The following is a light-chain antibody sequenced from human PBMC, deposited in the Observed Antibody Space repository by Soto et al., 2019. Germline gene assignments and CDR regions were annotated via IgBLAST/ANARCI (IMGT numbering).Light chain of an antibody. CDR3: CSYGRSVV. V-gene: IGLV2-23*01. J-gene: IGLJ2*01. CDR1: SNDVGTYNL. CDR2: EAS. Sequence: QSVLTQPASVSGSPGQSITISCTGISNDVGTYNLVSWYQHHPGKAPKLIIYEASKRPSGVPNRVSDSKSGNTASLTISGLHAEDEADYYCCSYGRSVVFGGGTKLTVL.